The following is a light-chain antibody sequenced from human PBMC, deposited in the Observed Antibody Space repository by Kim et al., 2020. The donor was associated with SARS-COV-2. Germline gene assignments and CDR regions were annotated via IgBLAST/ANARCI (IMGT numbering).Light chain of an antibody. CDR1: QDITDY. Sequence: DIQMTQSPSSLSASVGDTVTITCQASQDITDYLSWYQQKPGKAPKLLIYHAYKLAAGVPSRFSGSGSGTYFAFTITGLQPEDSATLYCQQYDNTPYTFGQGTKLEI. CDR3: QQYDNTPYT. V-gene: IGKV1-33*01. CDR2: HAY. J-gene: IGKJ2*01.